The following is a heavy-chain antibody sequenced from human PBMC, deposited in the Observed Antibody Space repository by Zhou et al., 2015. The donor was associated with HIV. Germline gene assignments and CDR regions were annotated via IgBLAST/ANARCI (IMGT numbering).Heavy chain of an antibody. CDR3: TKSTTLWLQSYYFDY. CDR1: GYTFTGHV. D-gene: IGHD5-24*01. J-gene: IGHJ4*02. V-gene: IGHV1-3*01. Sequence: QVQLLQSGAEVKKPGTAVKITCKASGYTFTGHVIHWVRQAPGXRPEWMGWIDAGDGNTKYAQKVQSRVTITRDTSATTAYMELSSLTSEDTAVYYCTKSTTLWLQSYYFDYWGPGTLVTVSS. CDR2: IDAGDGNT.